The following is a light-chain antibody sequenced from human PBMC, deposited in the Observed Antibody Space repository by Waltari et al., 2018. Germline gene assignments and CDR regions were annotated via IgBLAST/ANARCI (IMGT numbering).Light chain of an antibody. CDR2: AVS. J-gene: IGKJ3*01. Sequence: DIQLTQSPSFLSASVGDRVTITCRASQDISTYVAWYQQKPGKAPKLLIHAVSTLQAGVPSRYSGGGSGTEFTLTISSLQPEDFATYYCQQLSGYPFTFGPGTKVDIK. V-gene: IGKV1-9*01. CDR3: QQLSGYPFT. CDR1: QDISTY.